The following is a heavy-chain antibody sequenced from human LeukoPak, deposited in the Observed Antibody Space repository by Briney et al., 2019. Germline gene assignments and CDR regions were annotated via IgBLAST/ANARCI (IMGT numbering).Heavy chain of an antibody. V-gene: IGHV3-30*02. CDR1: GFTFSSYG. Sequence: GGSLRLFCAASGFTFSSYGMHWVRQAPGKGLEWVAFIRYDGSNKYYADSVKGRFTISRDNSKNTLYLQMNSLRAEDTAVYYCARESATTGWFDPWGQGTLVTVSS. J-gene: IGHJ5*02. D-gene: IGHD5-12*01. CDR2: IRYDGSNK. CDR3: ARESATTGWFDP.